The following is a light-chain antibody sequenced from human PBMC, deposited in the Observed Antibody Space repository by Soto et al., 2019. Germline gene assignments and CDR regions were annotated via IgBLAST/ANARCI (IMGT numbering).Light chain of an antibody. CDR2: LGS. J-gene: IGKJ5*01. CDR1: QSLLHSNGYNY. V-gene: IGKV2-28*01. Sequence: DIVMTQSPLSLPVTPGEPACISCRSSQSLLHSNGYNYLDWYLQKPGQSPQLLIYLGSNRASGVPDRFSGSGSGTDFTLKISRVEAEDVGVYYCMQALQTSITFGQGTRLEI. CDR3: MQALQTSIT.